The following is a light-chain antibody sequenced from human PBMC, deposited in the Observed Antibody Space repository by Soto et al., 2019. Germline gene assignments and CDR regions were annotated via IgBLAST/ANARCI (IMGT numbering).Light chain of an antibody. J-gene: IGKJ1*01. Sequence: EIVLTQSPGTLSLSPGERATLSCRASQSVSSSYLAWYQQKPGQAPRLLIYGASSRATGIPDRFSGSGSGTDFTLTISRLEPEDFAVYDCPQYGSRWTYGQGTKVDIK. CDR2: GAS. V-gene: IGKV3-20*01. CDR3: PQYGSRWT. CDR1: QSVSSSY.